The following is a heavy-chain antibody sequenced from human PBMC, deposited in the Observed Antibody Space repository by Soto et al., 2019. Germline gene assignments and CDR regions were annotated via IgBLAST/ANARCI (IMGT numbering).Heavy chain of an antibody. CDR1: GYSFTSYW. Sequence: PRESLKISCKGSGYSFTSYWISWVRQMPGKGLEWMGRHDPSDSYTNYSPSFQGHVTISADKSISTAYLQWSSLKASDTALYYCARRFGSTSRPYHYYGMDVWGQGTTVTVS. J-gene: IGHJ6*02. CDR2: HDPSDSYT. D-gene: IGHD2-2*01. CDR3: ARRFGSTSRPYHYYGMDV. V-gene: IGHV5-10-1*01.